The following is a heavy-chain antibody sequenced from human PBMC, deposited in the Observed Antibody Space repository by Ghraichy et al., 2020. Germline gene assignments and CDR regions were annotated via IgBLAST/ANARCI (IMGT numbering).Heavy chain of an antibody. CDR2: IGTAGDT. V-gene: IGHV3-13*01. D-gene: IGHD6-19*01. CDR3: ARGPDTSAWDGAFDI. J-gene: IGHJ3*02. Sequence: GGSLRLSCAASGFTLRNYDMHWVRQPTGKGLEWVSVIGTAGDTYYSDSVKARFTISREIAENSFYLQMNSLRAGDTAVYYCARGPDTSAWDGAFDIWGQGTMVSVSS. CDR1: GFTLRNYD.